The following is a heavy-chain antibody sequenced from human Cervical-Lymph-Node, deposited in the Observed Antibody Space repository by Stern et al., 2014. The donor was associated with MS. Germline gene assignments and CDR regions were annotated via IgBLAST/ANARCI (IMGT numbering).Heavy chain of an antibody. D-gene: IGHD2-15*01. V-gene: IGHV1-69*11. CDR2: IIPILDTT. J-gene: IGHJ4*02. CDR1: GGTFSTHA. CDR3: AREKSDCSGGSCFSSLDY. Sequence: VQLVESGAEVKKPGSSVKVSCKSSGGTFSTHAISWVRQAPGQGLERLGRIIPILDTTDYAQRFQGRLTIEADEFTVTAYMELWSLTPDDTAVYYCAREKSDCSGGSCFSSLDYWGQGTLVTVSS.